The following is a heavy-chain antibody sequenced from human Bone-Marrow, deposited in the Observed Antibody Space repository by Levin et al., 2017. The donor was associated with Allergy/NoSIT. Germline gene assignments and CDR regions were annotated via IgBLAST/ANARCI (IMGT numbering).Heavy chain of an antibody. CDR1: GFTFSSYA. V-gene: IGHV3-23*01. CDR3: AKALYGNAFGYFDY. D-gene: IGHD3-16*01. CDR2: ISGSGGST. Sequence: GESLKISCAASGFTFSSYAMSWVRQAPGKGLEWVSAISGSGGSTYYADSVKGRFTIARDNSKNTLYLQMNSLRAEDTAVYYCAKALYGNAFGYFDYWGQGTLVTVSS. J-gene: IGHJ4*02.